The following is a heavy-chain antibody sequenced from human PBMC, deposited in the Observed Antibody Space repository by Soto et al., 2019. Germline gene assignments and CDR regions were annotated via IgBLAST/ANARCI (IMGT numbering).Heavy chain of an antibody. J-gene: IGHJ6*02. D-gene: IGHD1-1*01. V-gene: IGHV1-18*01. Sequence: VASVKVSCKASGYTFTSYGISWVRQAPGQGLEWMGWISAYNGNTNYAQKLQGRVTMTTDTSTSTAYMELRSLRSDDTAVYYCARDGTTGTTWSYYGMDVWGQGTTVTVSS. CDR1: GYTFTSYG. CDR2: ISAYNGNT. CDR3: ARDGTTGTTWSYYGMDV.